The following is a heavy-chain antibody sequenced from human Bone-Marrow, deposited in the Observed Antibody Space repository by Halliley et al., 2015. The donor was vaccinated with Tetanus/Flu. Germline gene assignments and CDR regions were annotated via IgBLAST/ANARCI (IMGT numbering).Heavy chain of an antibody. V-gene: IGHV3-72*01. CDR2: SLTHVFSPAT. CDR3: ARDNLGSYDF. J-gene: IGHJ4*02. Sequence: WVARSLTHVFSPATQTAASVTGRFTISRDESKSSLYLQMNSLKTDDTAVYYCARDNLGSYDFWGQGTLVTVSS. D-gene: IGHD3-10*01.